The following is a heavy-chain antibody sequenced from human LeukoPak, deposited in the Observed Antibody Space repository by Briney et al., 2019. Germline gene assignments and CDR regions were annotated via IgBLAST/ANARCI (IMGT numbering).Heavy chain of an antibody. V-gene: IGHV4-34*01. CDR1: SESLSGYY. J-gene: IGHJ6*02. D-gene: IGHD2-2*01. Sequence: SETLSLTCAVYSESLSGYYWRWIRDPPGKGLEWIVEINHSESTKYNTSLKSRIPLPLDTPKNQISLKLSSVTVADTAVYYCARDSVVVPADYYYGMDVWGQGTTVTVSS. CDR3: ARDSVVVPADYYYGMDV. CDR2: INHSEST.